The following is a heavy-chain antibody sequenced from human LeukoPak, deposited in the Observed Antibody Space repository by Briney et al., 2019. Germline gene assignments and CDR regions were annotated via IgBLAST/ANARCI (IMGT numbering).Heavy chain of an antibody. CDR3: ARERSMVRGEDDY. CDR2: IKQDGSEK. D-gene: IGHD3-10*01. V-gene: IGHV3-7*01. CDR1: GFTFSSYW. J-gene: IGHJ4*02. Sequence: GGSLRLSCAASGFTFSSYWMSWVRQAPGKGLEWVANIKQDGSEKYYVDSVKGRFTISRDNAKNSLYLQMNSLRAEDAAVYYCARERSMVRGEDDYWGQGTLVTVSS.